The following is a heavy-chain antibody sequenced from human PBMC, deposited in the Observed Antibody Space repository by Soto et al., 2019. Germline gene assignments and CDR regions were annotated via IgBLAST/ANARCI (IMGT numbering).Heavy chain of an antibody. CDR3: ARSRGGTGVHFDF. CDR2: MNPDSGDT. J-gene: IGHJ4*02. V-gene: IGHV1-8*01. Sequence: ASVKVSCKASGYTFTNYDINWVRQATGQGPEWMGWMNPDSGDTGYVPNFQGRVSMTRSTSISTAYMELSDLRSEDTAVYYCARSRGGTGVHFDFWGQGTQVTVS. CDR1: GYTFTNYD. D-gene: IGHD7-27*01.